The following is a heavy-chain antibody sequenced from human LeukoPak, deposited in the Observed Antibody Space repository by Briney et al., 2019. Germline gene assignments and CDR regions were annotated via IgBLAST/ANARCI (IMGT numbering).Heavy chain of an antibody. V-gene: IGHV3-30*02. CDR3: AKEIRGFGAH. D-gene: IGHD3-10*01. J-gene: IGHJ4*02. Sequence: GGSLRLSCAASGFTFSSYGMHWARQAPGKGLEWVAFIWYDGSNKYYADSVKGRFTTSRDNSKNTLYLQMNSLRAEDTAVYYCAKEIRGFGAHWGQGTLVTVSS. CDR2: IWYDGSNK. CDR1: GFTFSSYG.